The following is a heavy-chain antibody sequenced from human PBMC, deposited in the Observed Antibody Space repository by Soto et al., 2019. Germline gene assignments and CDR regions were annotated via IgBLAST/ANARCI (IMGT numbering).Heavy chain of an antibody. V-gene: IGHV4-59*01. Sequence: KTSETLSLTCTVSGGSISSYYWSWIRQPPGKGLEWIGYIYYSGSTNYNPSLKSRVTISVDTSKNQFSLKLSSVTAADTAVYYCAREGGYDSSGYYPFDYWGQGTLVTVSS. J-gene: IGHJ4*02. CDR3: AREGGYDSSGYYPFDY. CDR2: IYYSGST. CDR1: GGSISSYY. D-gene: IGHD3-22*01.